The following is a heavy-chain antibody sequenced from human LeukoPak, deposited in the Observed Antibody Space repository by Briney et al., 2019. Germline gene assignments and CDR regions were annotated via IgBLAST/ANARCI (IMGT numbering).Heavy chain of an antibody. CDR2: IRYDGSNK. Sequence: GGSLRLSCAASGFTFNVYGMHWVRQAPGKGLEWVAFIRYDGSNKYYADSVKGRFTISRDNSKNTLYLQMNSLRAEDTAVYNCAKKRGYYDSSGLFDYWGQGTLVTVSS. CDR3: AKKRGYYDSSGLFDY. D-gene: IGHD3-22*01. V-gene: IGHV3-30*02. J-gene: IGHJ4*02. CDR1: GFTFNVYG.